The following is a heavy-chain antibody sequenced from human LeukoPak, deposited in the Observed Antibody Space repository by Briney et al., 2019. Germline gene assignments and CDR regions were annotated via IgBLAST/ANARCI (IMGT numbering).Heavy chain of an antibody. CDR1: AGSITPYY. V-gene: IGHV4-4*07. Sequence: SETLSLTCTVSAGSITPYYYYWIRHPAGKGLEYIGRIHTSGITNYNPSLKSRVTISVDKSNNYFSLRLSSVTAADTAVYYCARDFSSSWYAFDIWGQGTMVIVSS. D-gene: IGHD6-13*01. CDR3: ARDFSSSWYAFDI. J-gene: IGHJ3*02. CDR2: IHTSGIT.